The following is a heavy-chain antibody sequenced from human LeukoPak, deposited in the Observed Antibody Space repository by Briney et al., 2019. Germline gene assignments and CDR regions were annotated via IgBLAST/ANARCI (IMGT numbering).Heavy chain of an antibody. D-gene: IGHD4-23*01. CDR3: GVNSDY. CDR2: IYSGGSI. V-gene: IGHV3-53*01. J-gene: IGHJ4*02. Sequence: PGGSLRLSCAASGFTVSSNYMSWVRQAPGEGLEWVSVIYSGGSIYYADSVKGRFTISRDNSKNTLYLQMNSLRAEDTAVYYCGVNSDYWGQGTLVTVSS. CDR1: GFTVSSNY.